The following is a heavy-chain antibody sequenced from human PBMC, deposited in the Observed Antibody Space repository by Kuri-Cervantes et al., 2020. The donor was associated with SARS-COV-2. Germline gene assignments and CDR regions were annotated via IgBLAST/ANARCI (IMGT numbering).Heavy chain of an antibody. V-gene: IGHV3-30-3*01. CDR2: ISYDGSNK. J-gene: IGHJ6*02. CDR1: GFTFSSYA. D-gene: IGHD2-15*01. CDR3: ARGGYCSGGSCYSVYYYYYYGMDV. Sequence: GESLKISCAASGFTFSSYAMHWVRQAPGKGLEWVAVISYDGSNKYYADSVKGRFTISRDNAKNSLYLQMNSLRAEDTAVYYCARGGYCSGGSCYSVYYYYYYGMDVWGQGTTVTVSS.